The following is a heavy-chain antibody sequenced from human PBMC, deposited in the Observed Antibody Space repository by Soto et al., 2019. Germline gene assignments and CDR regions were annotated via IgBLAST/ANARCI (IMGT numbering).Heavy chain of an antibody. V-gene: IGHV1-2*02. Sequence: GASVKVSCKASGYTFTGYYMHWVRQAPGQGLEWMGWINPNSGGTNYAQKFQGRVTMTRDTSISTAYMELSRLRSDDTAVYNCARSRSNSSGWYSNFGYWGQGTLVTVSS. CDR3: ARSRSNSSGWYSNFGY. D-gene: IGHD6-19*01. J-gene: IGHJ4*02. CDR1: GYTFTGYY. CDR2: INPNSGGT.